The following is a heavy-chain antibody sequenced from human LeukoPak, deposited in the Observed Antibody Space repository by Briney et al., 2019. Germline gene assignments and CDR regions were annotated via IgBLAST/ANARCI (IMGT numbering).Heavy chain of an antibody. J-gene: IGHJ4*02. D-gene: IGHD3-22*01. CDR1: GGSISSCSYY. CDR2: IYYSGST. Sequence: SETLSLTCTVSGGSISSCSYYWGWIRQPPGQGLEWIGSIYYSGSTYYNPSLKSRVTISVDTSKNQFSLKLSSVTAADTAVYYCARSARGGWNYYDSSGYPDYWGQGTLVTVSS. CDR3: ARSARGGWNYYDSSGYPDY. V-gene: IGHV4-39*07.